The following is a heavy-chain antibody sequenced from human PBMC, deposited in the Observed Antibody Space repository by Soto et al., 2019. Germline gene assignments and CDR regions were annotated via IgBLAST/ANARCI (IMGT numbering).Heavy chain of an antibody. CDR1: CDPNSSSNW. J-gene: IGHJ3*02. Sequence: SATLSLTCAVSCDPNSSSNWWGWVRQPAGKGLEWIRVIYHSGSTKYNPSLKSRGTISGDKPKNQFSLKLSSVTAADTAVYYGPRAPGTGPPGEKAFHSGGQGTMV. CDR2: IYHSGST. V-gene: IGHV4-4*02. CDR3: PRAPGTGPPGEKAFHS. D-gene: IGHD1-1*01.